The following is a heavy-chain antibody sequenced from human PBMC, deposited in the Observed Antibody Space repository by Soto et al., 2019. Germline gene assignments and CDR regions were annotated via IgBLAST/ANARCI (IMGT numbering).Heavy chain of an antibody. J-gene: IGHJ4*02. CDR3: ARDTKMVYAIDY. D-gene: IGHD2-8*01. CDR2: ISSSSYT. Sequence: TGGSLRLSCAASGFTFSDYYMSWIRQAPGKGLEWVSYISSSSYTNYADSVKGRFTISRDNAKNSLYLQMNSLRAEDTAVYYCARDTKMVYAIDYWGQGTLVTVSS. CDR1: GFTFSDYY. V-gene: IGHV3-11*06.